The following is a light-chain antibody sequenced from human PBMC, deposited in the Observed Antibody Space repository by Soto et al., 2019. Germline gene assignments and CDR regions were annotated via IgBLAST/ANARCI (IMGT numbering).Light chain of an antibody. Sequence: DIVMTQSPDSLAVSLGERATINCKSSQSVLYSSNNKNYLAWYQQKPGQPPKLLIYWASTRESGVPDRFSGSGSGTDFTLTISSLQAEDVAVYYCQQCYNTPFTFGQGTKLELK. J-gene: IGKJ2*01. V-gene: IGKV4-1*01. CDR3: QQCYNTPFT. CDR2: WAS. CDR1: QSVLYSSNNKNY.